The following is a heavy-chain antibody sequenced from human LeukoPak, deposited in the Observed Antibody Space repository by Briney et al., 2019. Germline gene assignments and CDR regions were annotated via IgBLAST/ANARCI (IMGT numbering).Heavy chain of an antibody. CDR2: ISGSGGST. CDR3: AKGNWRYFDY. J-gene: IGHJ4*02. CDR1: GFTFSTYV. Sequence: PGGSLRLSYAPSGFTFSTYVMSWVRQAPGKGLEWVSAISGSGGSTYYADSVKGRFTISRDNSKNTLYLQMNSLGADDTAVYYCAKGNWRYFDYWGQGTLVTVSS. V-gene: IGHV3-23*01. D-gene: IGHD1-1*01.